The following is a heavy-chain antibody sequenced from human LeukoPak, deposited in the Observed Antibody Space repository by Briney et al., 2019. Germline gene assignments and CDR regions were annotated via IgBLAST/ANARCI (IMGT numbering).Heavy chain of an antibody. CDR2: VNHSGNT. CDR3: AREAVAVTGSWFDP. D-gene: IGHD6-19*01. V-gene: IGHV4-34*01. CDR1: GGSFSGHY. Sequence: SETLSLTCGVYGGSFSGHYWSWIRQSPGKGLEWIGEVNHSGNTNYNPSLKSRVSISVDTSKNHFSLKLTSVTAADTAIYYCAREAVAVTGSWFDPWGQGALVTVSS. J-gene: IGHJ5*02.